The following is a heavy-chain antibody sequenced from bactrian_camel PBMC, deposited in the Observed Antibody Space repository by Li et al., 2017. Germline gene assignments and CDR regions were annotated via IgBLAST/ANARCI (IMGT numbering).Heavy chain of an antibody. V-gene: IGHV3S10*01. CDR2: VYRDTST. CDR3: AADFTGGHWDVPCGY. J-gene: IGHJ4*01. Sequence: DVQLVESGGGSVQIGGSLTLACAASRGFDDADAEWGWFRQAPGKERERVAFVYRDTSTDYADSVKGRFTISQDNAKNAVYLQMNNPKPEDTALYYCAADFTGGHWDVPCGYWGQGTQ. D-gene: IGHD2*01. CDR1: RGFDDADAE.